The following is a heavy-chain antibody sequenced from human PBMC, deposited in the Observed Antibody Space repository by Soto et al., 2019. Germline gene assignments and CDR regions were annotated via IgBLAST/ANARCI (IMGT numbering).Heavy chain of an antibody. CDR3: ARGISTTRYYYYYGMDV. Sequence: ASVQVPCKDSGYTFTSFGIRWVRQAPGQGPAGMGIINPSGGITNDAQKFQDRVTMTSDTSTSTVYMELSSLRSEDTAVYYCARGISTTRYYYYYGMDVWGQGTTVTVSS. D-gene: IGHD2-2*01. CDR1: GYTFTSFG. V-gene: IGHV1-46*01. CDR2: INPSGGIT. J-gene: IGHJ6*02.